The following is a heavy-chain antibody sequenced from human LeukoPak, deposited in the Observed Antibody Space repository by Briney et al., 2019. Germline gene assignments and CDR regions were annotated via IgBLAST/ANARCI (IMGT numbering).Heavy chain of an antibody. J-gene: IGHJ4*02. D-gene: IGHD2-15*01. V-gene: IGHV3-15*01. CDR3: TTDAGGGAYTPFDY. CDR1: GFTFADAW. CDR2: IKSKSDGGAS. Sequence: GGSLRLSCAASGFTFADAWMSWVRQVPGKGLEWICRIKSKSDGGASDYAAPVKDRFIFSGDDSKATLYLQMDSLKTEDSAVYFCTTDAGGGAYTPFDYWGQGTMVTVSS.